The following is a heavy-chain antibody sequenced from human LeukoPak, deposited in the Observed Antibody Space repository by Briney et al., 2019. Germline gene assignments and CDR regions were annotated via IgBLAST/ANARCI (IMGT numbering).Heavy chain of an antibody. CDR1: GFTLSASA. CDR2: ISYDGSNE. J-gene: IGHJ4*02. Sequence: GGSLKLSCAASGFTLSASAMHWARQAPGKGLEWVTVISYDGSNEYYADSVKGRITISRDNSKDTLYLQMNSRRAEDTAVYYCARLYGTFLEWSPYFHFWRQGPLVTVSS. V-gene: IGHV3-30-3*01. D-gene: IGHD3-3*02. CDR3: ARLYGTFLEWSPYFHF.